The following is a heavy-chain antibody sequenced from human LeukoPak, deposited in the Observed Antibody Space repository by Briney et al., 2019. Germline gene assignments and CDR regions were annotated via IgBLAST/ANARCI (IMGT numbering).Heavy chain of an antibody. D-gene: IGHD2-15*01. Sequence: GGSLRLSCAASGFTFSSYAMSWVRQAPGKGLEWVSAISGSGGSTYYADSVKGRFTISRDNSKNTLYLQMNSLRAEDTAVYYRAKAGRILRGAFDIWGQGTMVTVSS. J-gene: IGHJ3*02. V-gene: IGHV3-23*01. CDR2: ISGSGGST. CDR3: AKAGRILRGAFDI. CDR1: GFTFSSYA.